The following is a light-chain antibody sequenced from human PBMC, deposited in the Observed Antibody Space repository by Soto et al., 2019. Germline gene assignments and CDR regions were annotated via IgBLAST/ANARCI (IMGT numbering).Light chain of an antibody. J-gene: IGLJ1*01. CDR2: EGS. V-gene: IGLV2-23*03. Sequence: QSVLTHPASVSGSPGQSITISCTGTSSDVGSYNLVSWYQQHPGKAPKLMIYEGSKRPSGVSNRFSGSKSGNTASLTISGLQAEDEADYYCCSYAGSGTFVFGTGTKVTVL. CDR1: SSDVGSYNL. CDR3: CSYAGSGTFV.